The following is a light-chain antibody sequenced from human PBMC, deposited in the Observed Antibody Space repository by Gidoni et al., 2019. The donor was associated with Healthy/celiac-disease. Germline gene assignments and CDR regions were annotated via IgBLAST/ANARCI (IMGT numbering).Light chain of an antibody. J-gene: IGKJ1*01. CDR2: DAS. Sequence: EIVLTQSPATLSLSPGERATLSCRASQSVSSYLAWYQQKPGQAPRLLIYDASNRATGIPARFSGSGSGTDVTLTISSLEPEDFAVYYCQQRSNGPLWTFGQGTKVEIK. CDR1: QSVSSY. CDR3: QQRSNGPLWT. V-gene: IGKV3-11*01.